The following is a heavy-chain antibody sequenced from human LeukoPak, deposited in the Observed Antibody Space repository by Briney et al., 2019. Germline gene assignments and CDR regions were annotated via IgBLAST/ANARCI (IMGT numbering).Heavy chain of an antibody. J-gene: IGHJ4*02. CDR3: ARGHRYYDILTGYYGTDY. V-gene: IGHV1-2*02. D-gene: IGHD3-9*01. CDR1: GYTFTSHG. CDR2: INPNSGGT. Sequence: GASVKVSCKASGYTFTSHGITWVRQAPGQGLEWMGWINPNSGGTNYAQKFQGRVTMTRDTSISTAYMELSRLRSDDTAVYYCARGHRYYDILTGYYGTDYWGQGTLVTVSS.